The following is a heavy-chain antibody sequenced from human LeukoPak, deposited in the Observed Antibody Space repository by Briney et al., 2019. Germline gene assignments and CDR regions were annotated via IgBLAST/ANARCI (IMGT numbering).Heavy chain of an antibody. J-gene: IGHJ3*02. CDR2: ISGSGENT. V-gene: IGHV3-23*01. CDR3: ARGHGGFFRYFDTNDAFDM. D-gene: IGHD3-9*01. Sequence: GGSLRLSCAASGFTFSNYGMSWVRQAPGKGLDWVSGISGSGENTYYADSVKGRFTISRDNSKNTLYLQMNSLRAEDTALYYCARGHGGFFRYFDTNDAFDMWGQGTVVTVSS. CDR1: GFTFSNYG.